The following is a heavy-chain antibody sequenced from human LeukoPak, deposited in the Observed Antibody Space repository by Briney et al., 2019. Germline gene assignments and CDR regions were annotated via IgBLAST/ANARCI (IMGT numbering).Heavy chain of an antibody. Sequence: ASVKVSCKASGYTFTNYGISWVRQAPGQGLEWMGWISGYNGNTNHAQKFQGRVTTTTDTSTSTAYIELRSLRSDDTAVYYCARDQGQRRDVYNFWWEDWGQGTLVTVSS. CDR2: ISGYNGNT. D-gene: IGHD5-24*01. J-gene: IGHJ4*02. CDR1: GYTFTNYG. CDR3: ARDQGQRRDVYNFWWED. V-gene: IGHV1-18*01.